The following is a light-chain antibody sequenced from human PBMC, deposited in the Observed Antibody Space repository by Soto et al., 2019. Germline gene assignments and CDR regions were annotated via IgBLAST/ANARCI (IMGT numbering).Light chain of an antibody. CDR1: QSFLYSSNNKNY. J-gene: IGKJ1*01. CDR3: QLYYSTPWT. CDR2: WAS. V-gene: IGKV4-1*01. Sequence: DIVMTQSPDSLAVSLGERATINCKSSQSFLYSSNNKNYLAWYQKKPGQPPKLLIYWASTRESGVPDRFSGSGSGTDFTLTISSLQAEDVAVYYCQLYYSTPWTFGQGTKVEIK.